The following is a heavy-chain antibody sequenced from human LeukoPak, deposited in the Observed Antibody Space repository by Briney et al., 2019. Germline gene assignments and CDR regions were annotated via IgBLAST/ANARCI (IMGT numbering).Heavy chain of an antibody. Sequence: GASEKVSCKASGYTFTDYYMHWVRQAPGQGLEWMGWINPNSGVTNSAQKFQGRVTMTRDTSISTAYMELSSLTSDDTAVYFCARTKPGMPFDYWGQGTLVTVSS. V-gene: IGHV1-2*02. CDR3: ARTKPGMPFDY. CDR2: INPNSGVT. J-gene: IGHJ4*02. D-gene: IGHD7-27*01. CDR1: GYTFTDYY.